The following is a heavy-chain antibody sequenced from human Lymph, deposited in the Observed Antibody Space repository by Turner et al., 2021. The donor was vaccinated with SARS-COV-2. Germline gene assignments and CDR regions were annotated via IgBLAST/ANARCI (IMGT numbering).Heavy chain of an antibody. J-gene: IGHJ4*02. D-gene: IGHD2-21*02. CDR3: ARGPPDFPYYFDY. CDR1: GFTFSSYS. CDR2: ITFTSSYI. V-gene: IGHV3-21*01. Sequence: EVQLVESGGGLVKHGGSLRLSCAASGFTFSSYSMNWVRQAPGKGLEWVSSITFTSSYIYYADSVKGRFTISRDNAKNSLYLQMNSRRAEDTAVYYCARGPPDFPYYFDYWGQGTLVTVSS.